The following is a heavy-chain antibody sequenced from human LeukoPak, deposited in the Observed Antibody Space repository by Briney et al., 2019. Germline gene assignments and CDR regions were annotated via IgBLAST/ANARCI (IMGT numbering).Heavy chain of an antibody. CDR3: ARGAFPGGNSEDFDY. J-gene: IGHJ4*02. V-gene: IGHV3-53*04. Sequence: GGSLRLSCAASGFTVSSNYMSWVRQAPGRGLEWVSLIHSGGSTYYADSVKGRFTISTHNSKNTLYLHMTSLRAEDTAVYYCARGAFPGGNSEDFDYWGQGTLVTVSS. CDR2: IHSGGST. CDR1: GFTVSSNY. D-gene: IGHD4-23*01.